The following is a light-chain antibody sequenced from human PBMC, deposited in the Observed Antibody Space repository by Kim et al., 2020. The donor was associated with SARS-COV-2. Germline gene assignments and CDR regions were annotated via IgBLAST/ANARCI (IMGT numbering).Light chain of an antibody. CDR2: EVK. CDR1: SSDVGTYNQ. CDR3: CSYTTSSTSV. Sequence: GQSITISCTGTSSDVGTYNQITGYQQYPGKAPKLMIYEVKKRHSGVSNRFSGSKSGNTASLTISGLQAEDEADYYCCSYTTSSTSVFGGGTQLTVL. V-gene: IGLV2-23*02. J-gene: IGLJ7*01.